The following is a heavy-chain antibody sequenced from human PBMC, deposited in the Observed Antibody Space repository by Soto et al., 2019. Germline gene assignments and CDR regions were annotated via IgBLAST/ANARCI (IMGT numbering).Heavy chain of an antibody. CDR3: ARDSGITGTIFDY. J-gene: IGHJ4*02. CDR2: ISSGSTYI. CDR1: GFTFSSYS. D-gene: IGHD1-20*01. V-gene: IGHV3-21*01. Sequence: PGGSLRLSCAASGFTFSSYSMNWVRQAPGKGLEWVSSISSGSTYIYYADSVKGRFTISRDNAKNSLFLQMNSLRAEDTAVYYRARDSGITGTIFDYWGQGTLVTVSS.